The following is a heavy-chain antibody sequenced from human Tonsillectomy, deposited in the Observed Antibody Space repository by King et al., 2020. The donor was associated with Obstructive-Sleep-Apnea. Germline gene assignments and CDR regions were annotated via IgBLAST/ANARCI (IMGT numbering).Heavy chain of an antibody. V-gene: IGHV4-38-2*02. CDR2: IHHSGST. CDR1: GYSISNGYY. CDR3: ARDLSEGY. Sequence: QLQESGPGLVKPSETLSLTCSVSGYSISNGYYWGWIRQPPGKGLEWIGSIHHSGSTYYNPSLKSRVTISVDTSKNQFSLKLSSVTAADTSVYYCARDLSEGYWGQGTLVTVSS. J-gene: IGHJ4*02.